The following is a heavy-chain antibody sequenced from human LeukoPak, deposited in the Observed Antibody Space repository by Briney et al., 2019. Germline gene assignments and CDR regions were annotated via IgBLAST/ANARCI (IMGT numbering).Heavy chain of an antibody. D-gene: IGHD2-2*01. CDR3: ARDGIKDIVVVPAVDGHPFDP. V-gene: IGHV4-39*07. CDR2: IYYSGST. Sequence: SETLSLTCTVSGGSISSSSYYWGWIRQPPGKGLEWIGSIYYSGSTYYNPSLKSRVTISVDTSKNQFSLKLSSVTAADTAVYYCARDGIKDIVVVPAVDGHPFDPWGQGTLVTVSS. J-gene: IGHJ5*02. CDR1: GGSISSSSYY.